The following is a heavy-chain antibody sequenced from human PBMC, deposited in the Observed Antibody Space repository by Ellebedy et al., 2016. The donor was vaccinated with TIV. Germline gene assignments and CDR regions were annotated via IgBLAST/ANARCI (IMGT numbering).Heavy chain of an antibody. CDR1: GFSFSRYG. Sequence: GESLKISXAPSGFSFSRYGMQWVRQAPGKGLEWVAVISYDGSVQLYADSVKGRFIISRDNSKNTVYLQMNSLRVEDTAVYYCAKMVSRYYESSGYYPDYWGQGSLVTVSS. CDR2: ISYDGSVQ. D-gene: IGHD3-22*01. V-gene: IGHV3-30*18. CDR3: AKMVSRYYESSGYYPDY. J-gene: IGHJ4*02.